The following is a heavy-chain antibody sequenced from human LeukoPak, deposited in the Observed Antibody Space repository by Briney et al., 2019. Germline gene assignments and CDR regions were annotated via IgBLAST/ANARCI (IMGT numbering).Heavy chain of an antibody. CDR2: IYPGDSDT. CDR3: ARRVVVAAGFDY. V-gene: IGHV5-51*01. D-gene: IGHD2-15*01. J-gene: IGHJ4*02. CDR1: GSTLTSYW. Sequence: GESRQISCKGSGSTLTSYWIGWVRQLPGKGLEGMGIIYPGDSDTRYSPSFQGQVTISADKSISTAYLQWSSLKASDTAMYYCARRVVVAAGFDYWGQGTLVTVSS.